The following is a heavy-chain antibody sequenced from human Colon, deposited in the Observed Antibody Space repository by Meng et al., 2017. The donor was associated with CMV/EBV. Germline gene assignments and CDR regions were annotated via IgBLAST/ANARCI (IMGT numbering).Heavy chain of an antibody. Sequence: CKASGYTFHNSYMPWVRQAPGQGLEWMGRISPRGDRTTYAQNFQGRVTMTRDTSITTDYMELTGLTSEDTAVYYCAKDSRFESFDYWGQGTLVTVSS. CDR2: ISPRGDRT. CDR1: GYTFHNSY. CDR3: AKDSRFESFDY. J-gene: IGHJ4*02. V-gene: IGHV1-46*02.